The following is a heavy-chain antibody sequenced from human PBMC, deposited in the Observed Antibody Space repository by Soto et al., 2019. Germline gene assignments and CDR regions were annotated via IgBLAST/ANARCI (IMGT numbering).Heavy chain of an antibody. CDR3: ARDRGVDNELDYYGMDV. J-gene: IGHJ6*02. CDR2: INPSGGST. CDR1: GYTFTSYY. V-gene: IGHV1-46*01. D-gene: IGHD2-8*02. Sequence: ASVKVSCKASGYTFTSYYMHWVRQAPGQGLEWMGIINPSGGSTSYAQKFQGRVTMTRDTSTSTVYMELSSLRSEDTAVYYCARDRGVDNELDYYGMDVWGQGTTVTVSS.